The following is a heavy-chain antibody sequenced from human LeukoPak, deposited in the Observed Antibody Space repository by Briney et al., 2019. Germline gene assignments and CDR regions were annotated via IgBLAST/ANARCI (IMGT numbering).Heavy chain of an antibody. J-gene: IGHJ4*02. CDR1: RFTFSTYA. D-gene: IGHD1-7*01. CDR3: ASGTVGNYALDY. CDR2: ISGSGGST. Sequence: GGSLRLSCAASRFTFSTYAMSWVRQAPGKGLEWVSAISGSGGSTYYADSVKGRFTVSRDNAKNSLYLQVDSLRVEDTAVYFCASGTVGNYALDYWGQGTLVTVSS. V-gene: IGHV3-23*01.